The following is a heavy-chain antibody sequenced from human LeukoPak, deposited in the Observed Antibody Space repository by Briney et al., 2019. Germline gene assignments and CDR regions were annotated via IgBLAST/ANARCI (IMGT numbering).Heavy chain of an antibody. CDR1: GFTFSSYA. J-gene: IGHJ4*02. CDR3: ASFPRSVVRGINMEPIDY. D-gene: IGHD3-10*01. Sequence: GGSLRLSCAASGFTFSSYAMSWVRQAPGKGLEWVSAIDNRGVDTYYADSVKGRFTISRDNPRNTLYLHMSSLRAEDTAVYFCASFPRSVVRGINMEPIDYWGQGTLVTISS. V-gene: IGHV3-23*01. CDR2: IDNRGVDT.